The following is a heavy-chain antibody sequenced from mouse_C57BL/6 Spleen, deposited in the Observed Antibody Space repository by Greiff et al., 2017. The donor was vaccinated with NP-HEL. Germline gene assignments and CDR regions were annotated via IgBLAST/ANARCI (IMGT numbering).Heavy chain of an antibody. J-gene: IGHJ3*01. CDR1: GYTFTSYW. D-gene: IGHD2-2*01. CDR3: ARGDYGYAWFAY. V-gene: IGHV1-50*01. Sequence: QVQLQQPGAELVKPGASVKLSCKASGYTFTSYWMQWVKQRPGQGLEWIGEIDPSDSYTNYNQKFKGKATLTVDTSSSTAYMQLSSLTSEDSAVYYCARGDYGYAWFAYWGQGTLVTVSA. CDR2: IDPSDSYT.